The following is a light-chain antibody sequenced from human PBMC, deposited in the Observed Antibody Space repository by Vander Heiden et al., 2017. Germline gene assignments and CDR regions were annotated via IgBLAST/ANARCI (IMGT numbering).Light chain of an antibody. Sequence: SYWLTPTPPVPVAPGTPARITCGGNNIGSKSVHWYQQKPGQAPVLVVYDDSDRPSGIPGRFSGSNSGNTATLTISRVEAGDEADYYCQVWDSSSDHWVFGGGTKLTGL. CDR3: QVWDSSSDHWV. J-gene: IGLJ3*02. CDR1: NIGSKS. CDR2: DDS. V-gene: IGLV3-21*03.